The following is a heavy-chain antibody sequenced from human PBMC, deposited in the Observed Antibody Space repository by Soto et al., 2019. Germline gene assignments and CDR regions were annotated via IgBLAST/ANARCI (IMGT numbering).Heavy chain of an antibody. J-gene: IGHJ4*02. V-gene: IGHV1-69*06. CDR3: ARDDPAMVGRTTPGSSYFDY. D-gene: IGHD1-1*01. CDR2: IIPIFGTA. CDR1: GGTFSSYA. Sequence: QVQLVQSGAEVKKPGSSVKVSCKASGGTFSSYAISWVRQAPGQGLEWMGGIIPIFGTANYAQKFQGRVTITADKSTSTAYMELSSLRSEDTAVYYCARDDPAMVGRTTPGSSYFDYWGKGTLVTVSS.